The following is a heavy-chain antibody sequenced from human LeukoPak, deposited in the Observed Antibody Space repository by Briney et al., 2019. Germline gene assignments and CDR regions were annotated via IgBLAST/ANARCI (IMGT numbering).Heavy chain of an antibody. CDR1: GYTFTSYG. CDR3: ARGARVYYDFWSGYYSSLEADY. CDR2: ISAYNGNT. D-gene: IGHD3-3*01. V-gene: IGHV1-18*01. J-gene: IGHJ4*02. Sequence: ASVKVSCKASGYTFTSYGISWVRQAPGQGLEWMGWISAYNGNTNYAQKLQGRVTMTTDTSTSTAYMELRSLRSDDTAVYYCARGARVYYDFWSGYYSSLEADYWGRGTLVTVSS.